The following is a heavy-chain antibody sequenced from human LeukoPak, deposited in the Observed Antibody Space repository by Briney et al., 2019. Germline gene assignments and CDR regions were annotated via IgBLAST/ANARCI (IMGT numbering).Heavy chain of an antibody. V-gene: IGHV1-24*01. CDR2: FDPEDGET. CDR1: GYTLTELS. Sequence: GASVKVSCKVSGYTLTELSMHWVRQAPGKGLEWMGGFDPEDGETIYAQKFQGRVTMTEDTSTDTAYMELSSLRSEDTAVYYCATVSRPAGWGPSQYSGWYQGYFDYWGQGTLVTVSS. D-gene: IGHD6-19*01. CDR3: ATVSRPAGWGPSQYSGWYQGYFDY. J-gene: IGHJ4*02.